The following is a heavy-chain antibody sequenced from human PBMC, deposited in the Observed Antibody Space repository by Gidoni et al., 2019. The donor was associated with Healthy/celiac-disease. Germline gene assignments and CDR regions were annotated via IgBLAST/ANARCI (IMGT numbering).Heavy chain of an antibody. CDR2: IYYSGST. Sequence: QVQLQESGPGPVKPSETLSLTCTVSAGSISSYYWSWLRQPPGKGLEWIGYIYYSGSTNYNPSLKSRVTISVDTSKNQFSLKLSSVTAADTAVYYCARGPRGSYYFDYWGQGTLVTVSS. CDR1: AGSISSYY. J-gene: IGHJ4*02. CDR3: ARGPRGSYYFDY. D-gene: IGHD6-6*01. V-gene: IGHV4-59*01.